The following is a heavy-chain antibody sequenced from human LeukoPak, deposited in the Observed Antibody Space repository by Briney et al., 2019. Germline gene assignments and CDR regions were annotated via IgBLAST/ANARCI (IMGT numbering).Heavy chain of an antibody. CDR1: GFTFRDYY. Sequence: PGGSLRLSCAASGFTFRDYYMSWIRQAPGKGLEWISYISSSSSTIYYADSVKGRFTISRDNAKNSLYLQMNSLRAEDTAVYYCARDETYYYDSSGYFDWGQGTLVTVSS. V-gene: IGHV3-11*04. D-gene: IGHD3-22*01. CDR3: ARDETYYYDSSGYFD. J-gene: IGHJ4*02. CDR2: ISSSSSTI.